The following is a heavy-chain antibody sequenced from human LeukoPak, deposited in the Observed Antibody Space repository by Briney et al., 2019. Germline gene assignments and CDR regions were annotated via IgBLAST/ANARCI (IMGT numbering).Heavy chain of an antibody. CDR1: GFTFSSYT. Sequence: GGSLRLSCAASGFTFSSYTMNWVRQAPGKGLEWVSRINSDGSITTYADSVRGRFTISRDNAKSTLYLQMNSLRAEDTAVYYCASSTQISKYADYWGQGALVTVSS. CDR3: ASSTQISKYADY. CDR2: INSDGSIT. V-gene: IGHV3-74*01. J-gene: IGHJ4*02. D-gene: IGHD2-2*01.